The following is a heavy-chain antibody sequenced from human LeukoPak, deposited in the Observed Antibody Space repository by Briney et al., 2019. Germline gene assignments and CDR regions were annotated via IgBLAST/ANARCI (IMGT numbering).Heavy chain of an antibody. V-gene: IGHV4-34*01. Sequence: KPSETLSLTCAVYGGSFSGYYWSWIRQPPGKGLEWIGEINHSGSTNYNPSLKSRVTISVDTSKNQFSLKLSSVTAADTAVYHCARGRGYSGYVFGYWGQGTLVTVSS. D-gene: IGHD5-12*01. CDR3: ARGRGYSGYVFGY. CDR1: GGSFSGYY. J-gene: IGHJ4*02. CDR2: INHSGST.